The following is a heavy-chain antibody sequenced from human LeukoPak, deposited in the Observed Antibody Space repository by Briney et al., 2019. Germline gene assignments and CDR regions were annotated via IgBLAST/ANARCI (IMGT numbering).Heavy chain of an antibody. V-gene: IGHV4-59*01. D-gene: IGHD3-22*01. J-gene: IGHJ4*02. Sequence: SETLSLTCTVSGGSISTYYWSWIRQPPGKGLEWIGHIYYSGSTNYNPSLKSRVTIAVDTSKNHFSLKLSSVTAADTAVYYCTRNYDSSGYTTFGYWGRGTLVTDSS. CDR2: IYYSGST. CDR3: TRNYDSSGYTTFGY. CDR1: GGSISTYY.